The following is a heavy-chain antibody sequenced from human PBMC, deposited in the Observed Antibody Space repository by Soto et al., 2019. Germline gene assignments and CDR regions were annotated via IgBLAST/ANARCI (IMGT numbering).Heavy chain of an antibody. CDR1: GYTFTSYG. CDR2: ISAYNGNT. D-gene: IGHD3-3*01. V-gene: IGHV1-18*04. J-gene: IGHJ6*02. CDR3: ARAGSYDFWSGSTPWYYGMDV. Sequence: GASVEVSCEASGYTFTSYGISWVRQAPGEGLEWMGWISAYNGNTNYAQKLQGRVTMTTDTSTSTAYMELRSLRSDDTAAYYCARAGSYDFWSGSTPWYYGMDVWGQGPTVTVSS.